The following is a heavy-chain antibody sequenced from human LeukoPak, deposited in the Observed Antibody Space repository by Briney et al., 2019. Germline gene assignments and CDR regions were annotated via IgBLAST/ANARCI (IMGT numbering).Heavy chain of an antibody. V-gene: IGHV5-51*01. Sequence: GESLKISCQVSGSRLTNNWIGWVRQVPGKGLEWMGIIYPGYSDTRYSPSFQGQVTFSVDTSTSTVYLQWSSLKASDTAMYYCARPAPYYYDSSGYPGIFYWGQGTLVTVSS. J-gene: IGHJ4*02. D-gene: IGHD3-22*01. CDR1: GSRLTNNW. CDR2: IYPGYSDT. CDR3: ARPAPYYYDSSGYPGIFY.